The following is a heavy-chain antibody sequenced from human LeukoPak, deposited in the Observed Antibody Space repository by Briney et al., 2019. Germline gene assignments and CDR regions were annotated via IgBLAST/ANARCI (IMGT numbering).Heavy chain of an antibody. D-gene: IGHD5-18*01. J-gene: IGHJ4*02. CDR2: ISSNGGST. V-gene: IGHV3-64*01. CDR1: GFTFSSYA. Sequence: GGSLRLSCAASGFTFSSYAMHWVRQAPGKGLEYVSAISSNGGSTYYANSVKGRFTISRDNSKNTLYLQMNTLRAEDTALYYCAKGRDRYGYGDFDFWGQGTLVTVSS. CDR3: AKGRDRYGYGDFDF.